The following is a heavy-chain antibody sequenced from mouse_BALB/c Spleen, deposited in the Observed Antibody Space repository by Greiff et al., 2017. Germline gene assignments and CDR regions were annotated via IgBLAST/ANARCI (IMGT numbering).Heavy chain of an antibody. Sequence: VQGVESGAELVRPGSSVKISCKASGYAFSSYWMNWVKQRPGQGLEWIGQIYPGDGDTNYNGKFKGKATLTADKSSSTAYMQLSSLTSEDSAVYFCAREFLYGSSLYFDYWGQGTTLTVSS. J-gene: IGHJ2*01. CDR1: GYAFSSYW. V-gene: IGHV1-80*01. CDR3: AREFLYGSSLYFDY. D-gene: IGHD1-1*01. CDR2: IYPGDGDT.